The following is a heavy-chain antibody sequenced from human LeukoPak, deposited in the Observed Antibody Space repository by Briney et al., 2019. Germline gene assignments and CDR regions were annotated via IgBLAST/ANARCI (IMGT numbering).Heavy chain of an antibody. CDR3: ARRMAESYYDSSGYPSLGY. Sequence: GASVKVSCKASGYTFIGYYMHWMRQAPGQGVEWMGWINPDSGGTNYAQQFQGRVTMTRDTSISTAYMDLSRLTSDDTGVYYCARRMAESYYDSSGYPSLGYWGQGTLVTVSS. J-gene: IGHJ4*02. CDR2: INPDSGGT. D-gene: IGHD3-22*01. V-gene: IGHV1-2*02. CDR1: GYTFIGYY.